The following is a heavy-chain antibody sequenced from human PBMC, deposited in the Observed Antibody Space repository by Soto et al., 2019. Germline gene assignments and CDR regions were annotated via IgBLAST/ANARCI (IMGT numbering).Heavy chain of an antibody. V-gene: IGHV3-30-3*01. CDR1: GFTFSSYA. Sequence: PGGSLRLSCAASGFTFSSYAMRWVRQAPGKGLEWVAVISYDGSNKYYADSVKGRFTISRENSKNTLYLQMNSLRAEDTAVYYCARKYSSGWYYYYGMDVWGQGTTVTVSS. J-gene: IGHJ6*02. D-gene: IGHD6-19*01. CDR2: ISYDGSNK. CDR3: ARKYSSGWYYYYGMDV.